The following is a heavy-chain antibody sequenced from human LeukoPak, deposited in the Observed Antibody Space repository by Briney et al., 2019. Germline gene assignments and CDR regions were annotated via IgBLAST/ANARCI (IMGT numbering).Heavy chain of an antibody. CDR2: IYTSGST. Sequence: SETPSPTLTVPGGSIRSYYWSWIPQPSGKGLEWIGRIYTSGSTNYNPSLKSRVSMSVDTSKNQFSLKLSSVTAADTAVYYCAREYYSSSWYNMGWFDPWGQGTLVTVSS. J-gene: IGHJ5*02. V-gene: IGHV4-4*07. D-gene: IGHD6-13*01. CDR1: GGSIRSYY. CDR3: AREYYSSSWYNMGWFDP.